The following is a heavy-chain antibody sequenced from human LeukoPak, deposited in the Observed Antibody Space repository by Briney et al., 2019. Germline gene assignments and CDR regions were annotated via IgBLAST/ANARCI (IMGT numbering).Heavy chain of an antibody. V-gene: IGHV3-21*04. CDR2: ISGTSDYI. CDR3: VKDWSDEAKCGADCLEY. CDR1: GFTFSSYT. D-gene: IGHD2-21*02. Sequence: GGSLRLSCAASGFTFSSYTMNWVRQAPGKGLEWVSCISGTSDYIYYADSVKGRFTISRDNAKNTLYLQMNTLRAEDTAVYYCVKDWSDEAKCGADCLEYWGQGTLVTVSS. J-gene: IGHJ4*02.